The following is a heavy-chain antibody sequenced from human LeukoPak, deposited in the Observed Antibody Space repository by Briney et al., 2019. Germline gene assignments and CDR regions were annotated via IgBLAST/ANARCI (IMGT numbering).Heavy chain of an antibody. V-gene: IGHV3-15*01. CDR1: GFTFSNAW. D-gene: IGHD3-10*01. CDR2: IKSKTDGGTT. J-gene: IGHJ4*02. Sequence: PGGSLRLSCAASGFTFSNAWMSWVRQAPGKGLEWVGRIKSKTDGGTTDYAAPVKGRFTISRDDSKNTLYLQMNSPKTEDTAVYYCTTDPAFMVRGVIIHDYWGQGTLVTVSS. CDR3: TTDPAFMVRGVIIHDY.